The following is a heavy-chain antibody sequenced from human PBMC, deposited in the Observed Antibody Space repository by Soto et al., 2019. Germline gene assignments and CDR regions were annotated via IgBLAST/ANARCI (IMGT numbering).Heavy chain of an antibody. CDR2: IYWDDDK. CDR1: GFSLTTRGLG. Sequence: QITLKESGPTLVKPTQTLTLTCTFSGFSLTTRGLGVGWIRQPPGKALEWLALIYWDDDKRYSPSLKSSLTITKDPSKTQVVLTLTNMDPVDTATYYCAHVPGSGQLLYSYYYYMDVWGKGATVAVS. J-gene: IGHJ6*03. CDR3: AHVPGSGQLLYSYYYYMDV. D-gene: IGHD3-10*01. V-gene: IGHV2-5*02.